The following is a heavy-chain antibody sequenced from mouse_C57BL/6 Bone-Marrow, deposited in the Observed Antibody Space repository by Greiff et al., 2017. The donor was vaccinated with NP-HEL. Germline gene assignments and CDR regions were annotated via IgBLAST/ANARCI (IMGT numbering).Heavy chain of an antibody. D-gene: IGHD1-1*01. CDR3: TSYYGSGDY. V-gene: IGHV14-4*01. CDR2: IDPENGDT. Sequence: VQLQQSGAELVRPGASVKLSCTASGFNIKDDYMHWVKQRPEQGLEWIGWIDPENGDTEYASKFQGKATITADTSSNTAYLQLSSLTSEDTAVYYRTSYYGSGDYWGQGTTLTVSS. CDR1: GFNIKDDY. J-gene: IGHJ2*01.